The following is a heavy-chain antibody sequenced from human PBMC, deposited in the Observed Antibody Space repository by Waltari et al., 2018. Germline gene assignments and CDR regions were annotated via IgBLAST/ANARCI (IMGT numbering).Heavy chain of an antibody. Sequence: EVQLVESGGGLVQPGRSLRLSCTASGFTFGDYAMSWFRQAPGKGLEWVGFIRSKAYGGTTEYAASVKGRFTISRDDSKSIAYLQMNSLKTEDTAVYYCTRIRTNYYDSSGYYPDDYWGQGTLVTVSS. CDR3: TRIRTNYYDSSGYYPDDY. V-gene: IGHV3-49*03. D-gene: IGHD3-22*01. CDR1: GFTFGDYA. J-gene: IGHJ4*02. CDR2: IRSKAYGGTT.